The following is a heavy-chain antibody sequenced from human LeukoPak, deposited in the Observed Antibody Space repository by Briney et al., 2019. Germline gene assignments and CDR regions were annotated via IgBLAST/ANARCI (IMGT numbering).Heavy chain of an antibody. D-gene: IGHD2-15*01. CDR2: ISSSSSTI. V-gene: IGHV3-48*04. J-gene: IGHJ4*02. CDR1: GFTFSSYS. CDR3: ASLTLFDY. Sequence: GGSLRLSRAASGFTFSSYSMNWVRQAPGKGLEWVSYISSSSSTIYYADSVKGRFTISRDNAKNSLYLQMNSLRAEDTAVYYCASLTLFDYWGQGTLVTVSS.